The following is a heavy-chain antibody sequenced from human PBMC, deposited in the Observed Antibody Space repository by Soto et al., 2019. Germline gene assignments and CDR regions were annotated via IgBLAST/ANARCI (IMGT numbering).Heavy chain of an antibody. CDR3: AKELSPGSEDYYFEY. Sequence: VGSLRLSCVASVFSFSTSGMHWVRQSPGKGLEWVAVISSDGRNKYYADSVKGRFTTSRDTSKNTLFLQMNSLRAEDTAVYYCAKELSPGSEDYYFEYWGQGTLVIVSS. CDR1: VFSFSTSG. V-gene: IGHV3-30*18. J-gene: IGHJ4*02. CDR2: ISSDGRNK.